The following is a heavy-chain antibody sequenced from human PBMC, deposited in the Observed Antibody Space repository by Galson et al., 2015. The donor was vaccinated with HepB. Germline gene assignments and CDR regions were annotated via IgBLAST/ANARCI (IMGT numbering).Heavy chain of an antibody. D-gene: IGHD6-6*01. Sequence: SLRLSCAASGFTFSSYAMSWVRQAPGKGLEWVSAISGSGGSTYYADSVKGRFTISRDNSKNTLYLQMNSLRAEDTAVYYCARTASPGSSSYKGAFDIWGQGTMVTVSS. CDR3: ARTASPGSSSYKGAFDI. V-gene: IGHV3-23*01. J-gene: IGHJ3*02. CDR2: ISGSGGST. CDR1: GFTFSSYA.